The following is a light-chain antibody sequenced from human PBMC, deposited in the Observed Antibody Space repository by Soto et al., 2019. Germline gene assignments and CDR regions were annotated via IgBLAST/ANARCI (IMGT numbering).Light chain of an antibody. CDR3: QHYVERSPIT. J-gene: IGKJ5*01. CDR2: AAS. CDR1: QSVSSSY. Sequence: EIVLTQSPGTLSLSPGERATLSCTASQSVSSSYLVWHQQKPGQAPRLLIYAASSRATGIPDRFSGSGSGTDFTLTISRLEPEDFALYYCQHYVERSPITFGQGTRLEIK. V-gene: IGKV3-20*01.